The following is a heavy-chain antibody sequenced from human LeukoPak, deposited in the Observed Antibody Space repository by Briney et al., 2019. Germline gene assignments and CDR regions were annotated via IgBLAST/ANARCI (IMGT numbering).Heavy chain of an antibody. V-gene: IGHV3-48*03. J-gene: IGHJ6*02. CDR3: ARVRDYDFWSGYPYYYYGMDV. CDR1: GFTFSSYE. D-gene: IGHD3-3*01. CDR2: VSSSGSTI. Sequence: GGSLRLSCAASGFTFSSYEMNWVRQAPGKGLEWVSYVSSSGSTIYYADSVKGRFTISRDNAKNSLYLQMYSLRAEDTAVYYCARVRDYDFWSGYPYYYYGMDVWGQGTTVTVSS.